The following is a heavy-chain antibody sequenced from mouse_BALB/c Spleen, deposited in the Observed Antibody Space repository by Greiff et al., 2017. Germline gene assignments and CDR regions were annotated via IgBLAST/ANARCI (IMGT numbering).Heavy chain of an antibody. J-gene: IGHJ3*01. CDR3: ARQEPPSWFAY. V-gene: IGHV5-9-3*01. CDR2: ISSGGSYT. Sequence: EVKVVESGGGLVKPGGSLKLSCAASGFTFSSYAMSWVRQTPEKRLEWVATISSGGSYTYYPDSVKGRFTISRDNAKNTLYLQMSSLRSEDTAMYYCARQEPPSWFAYWGQGTLVTVSA. D-gene: IGHD6-1*01. CDR1: GFTFSSYA.